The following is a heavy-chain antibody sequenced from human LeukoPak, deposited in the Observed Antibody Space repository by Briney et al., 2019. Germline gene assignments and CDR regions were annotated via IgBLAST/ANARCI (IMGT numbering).Heavy chain of an antibody. V-gene: IGHV3-33*08. D-gene: IGHD6-19*01. J-gene: IGHJ4*02. CDR3: ARDLSAAFDF. Sequence: GGSLRLSCVASGFTFSDFVMHWVRQAPGKGLEWVARLVYDARSDYANSVKGRFSISRDDSKNTLFLDMSNLRVEDTALYYCARDLSAAFDFWGQGVLVTVSS. CDR2: LVYDARS. CDR1: GFTFSDFV.